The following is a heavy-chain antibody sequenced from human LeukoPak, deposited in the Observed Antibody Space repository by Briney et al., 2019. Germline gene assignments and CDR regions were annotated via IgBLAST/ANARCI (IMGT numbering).Heavy chain of an antibody. Sequence: GRSLRLSCAASGFTFSSYAMHWVRQAPGKGLEWVAVISYDGSNKYYADSVKGRFTISRDNSKNTLYLQMNSLRAEDTAVYYCAIGYCSGGSCPNYYGMDVWGQGTTVTVSS. CDR1: GFTFSSYA. D-gene: IGHD2-15*01. CDR3: AIGYCSGGSCPNYYGMDV. J-gene: IGHJ6*02. CDR2: ISYDGSNK. V-gene: IGHV3-30*04.